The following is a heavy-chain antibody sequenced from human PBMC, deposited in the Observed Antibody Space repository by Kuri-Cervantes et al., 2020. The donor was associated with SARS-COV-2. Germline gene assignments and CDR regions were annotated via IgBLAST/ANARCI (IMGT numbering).Heavy chain of an antibody. CDR1: GFTFSSYS. Sequence: LSLTCAASGFTFSSYSMNWVRQAPGKGLEWVSSISSSSSYIYYADSVKGRFTVSRDNAKNSLYLQMNSLRAEDMAVYYCARGGCSSTSCYQYYFDYWGQGTLVTVSS. CDR3: ARGGCSSTSCYQYYFDY. J-gene: IGHJ4*02. D-gene: IGHD2-2*01. V-gene: IGHV3-21*01. CDR2: ISSSSSYI.